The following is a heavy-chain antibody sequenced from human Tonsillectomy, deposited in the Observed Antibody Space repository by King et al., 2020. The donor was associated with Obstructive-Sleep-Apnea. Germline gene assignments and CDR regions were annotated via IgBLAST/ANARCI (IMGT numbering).Heavy chain of an antibody. V-gene: IGHV3-7*01. CDR3: VRGGYTYDY. D-gene: IGHD5-18*01. Sequence: VQLVESGGGFVQPGESLRLSCAVAGLTYSNQWMSWVLQAPGKGLDWVAKIKEDGSDKYYVDSVKGRFTISRDNAKNSLYLQMNSLRVEDTAMYYCVRGGYTYDYWGQGTLVIVSS. J-gene: IGHJ4*02. CDR1: GLTYSNQW. CDR2: IKEDGSDK.